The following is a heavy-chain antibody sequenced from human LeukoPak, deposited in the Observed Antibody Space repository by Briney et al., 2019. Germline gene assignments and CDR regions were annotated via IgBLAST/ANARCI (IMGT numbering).Heavy chain of an antibody. CDR2: ISGSGGST. J-gene: IGHJ4*02. Sequence: GGSLRLSCAASGFTVSSNYMSWVRQAPGKGLEWVSAISGSGGSTYYADSVKGRFTISRDNSKNTLYLQMNSLRAEDTAVYYCAKAGSYYYDSSVGVPFDYWGQGTLVTVSS. CDR3: AKAGSYYYDSSVGVPFDY. V-gene: IGHV3-23*01. D-gene: IGHD3-22*01. CDR1: GFTVSSNY.